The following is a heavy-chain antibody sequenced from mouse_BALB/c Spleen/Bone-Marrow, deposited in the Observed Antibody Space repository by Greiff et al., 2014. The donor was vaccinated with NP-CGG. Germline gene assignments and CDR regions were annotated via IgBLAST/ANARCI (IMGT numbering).Heavy chain of an antibody. J-gene: IGHJ3*01. Sequence: VQLQQSGAELAKPGASVKMSCKASGYTLTRYWMHWVKQRPGQGLEWIGYINPSTGYTEYNQKFKDKATLTADKSSSTAYMQLSSLTSEDSAVYYCVCGNYYLAYWGQGTLVTVST. CDR2: INPSTGYT. CDR1: GYTLTRYW. CDR3: VCGNYYLAY. D-gene: IGHD2-1*01. V-gene: IGHV1-7*01.